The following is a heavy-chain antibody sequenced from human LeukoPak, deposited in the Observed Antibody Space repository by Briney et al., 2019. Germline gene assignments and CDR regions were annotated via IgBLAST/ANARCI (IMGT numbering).Heavy chain of an antibody. Sequence: PGGSLRLSCAGSGFAVSNNYMSWVRQAPGKGPEWVSIIYGGDVTYYVDSVKGRFTISRDNSKNMLYLQMNSLRVEDTAVYCCTRDSTTFRFGYWGQGTLVTVSS. J-gene: IGHJ4*02. D-gene: IGHD1-26*01. CDR1: GFAVSNNY. CDR3: TRDSTTFRFGY. V-gene: IGHV3-53*01. CDR2: IYGGDVT.